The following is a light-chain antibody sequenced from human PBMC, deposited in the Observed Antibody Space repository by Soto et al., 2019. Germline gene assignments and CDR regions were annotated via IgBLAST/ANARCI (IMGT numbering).Light chain of an antibody. J-gene: IGKJ1*01. V-gene: IGKV1-5*03. Sequence: DIQMTQSLSTLSASVGDRVIITCRASQSISSWLAWYQQKPGKAPKVLIYKASSLESGVPSRFSGSGSGTEFTLTISSLQPDDFATYYCQQYNSYPWTFGQGTKVEIK. CDR1: QSISSW. CDR3: QQYNSYPWT. CDR2: KAS.